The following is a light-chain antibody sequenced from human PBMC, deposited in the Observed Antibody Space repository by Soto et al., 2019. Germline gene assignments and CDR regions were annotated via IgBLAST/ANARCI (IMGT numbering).Light chain of an antibody. J-gene: IGKJ5*01. CDR1: QSVSSNY. CDR3: QQYNNWPPAIT. Sequence: EIVLTQSPCTLSLSPGDRATLSCRASQSVSSNYLAWYQQKPGQAPRLLIYGASSRATGIPDRFSGSGSGTEFTLTISSLQSEDFAVYYCQQYNNWPPAITFGQGTRLET. V-gene: IGKV3-20*01. CDR2: GAS.